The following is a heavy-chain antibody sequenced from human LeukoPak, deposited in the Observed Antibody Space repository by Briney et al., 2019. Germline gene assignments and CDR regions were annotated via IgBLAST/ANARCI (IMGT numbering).Heavy chain of an antibody. CDR2: MNPNSGNT. D-gene: IGHD5-24*01. CDR1: GYTFTDYH. J-gene: IGHJ4*02. Sequence: GASVKVSCKASGYTFTDYHIHWVRQATGQGLEWMGWMNPNSGNTGYAQKFQGRVTMTRNTSISTAYMELSSLRSEDTAVYYCASWGMATILGYFDYWGQGTLVTVSS. CDR3: ASWGMATILGYFDY. V-gene: IGHV1-8*02.